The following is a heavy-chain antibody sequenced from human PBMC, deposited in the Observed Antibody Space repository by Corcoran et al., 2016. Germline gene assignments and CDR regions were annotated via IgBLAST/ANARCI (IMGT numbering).Heavy chain of an antibody. CDR1: GYTFTSYY. CDR3: AGDFVVPAAIPRVGFDY. CDR2: INPSGGST. Sequence: QVQLVQSGAEVKKPGASVKVSCKASGYTFTSYYMHWVRQAPGQGLEWMGIINPSGGSTSYAQKFQGRVTMTRDTSTSTVYMELSSLRSEDTAVDYCAGDFVVPAAIPRVGFDYWGQGTLVTVSS. J-gene: IGHJ4*02. D-gene: IGHD2-2*02. V-gene: IGHV1-46*01.